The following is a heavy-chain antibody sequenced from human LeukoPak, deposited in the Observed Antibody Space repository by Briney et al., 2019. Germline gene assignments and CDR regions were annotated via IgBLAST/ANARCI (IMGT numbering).Heavy chain of an antibody. J-gene: IGHJ4*02. Sequence: GASVQVSCKASGYTFTSYCISWVGQAPGQGLEWMGWISAYNGNTNYAQNLQGRVTMSTDTSTSTAYLELRSLRSDDTAVYYCARGSGYSGYDPIECWGQGALVTVSS. V-gene: IGHV1-18*01. CDR2: ISAYNGNT. D-gene: IGHD5-12*01. CDR1: GYTFTSYC. CDR3: ARGSGYSGYDPIEC.